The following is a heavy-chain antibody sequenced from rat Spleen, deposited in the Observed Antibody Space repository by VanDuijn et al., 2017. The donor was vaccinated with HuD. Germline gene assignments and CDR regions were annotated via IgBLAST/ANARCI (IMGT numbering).Heavy chain of an antibody. CDR3: TRDTMGITPFAY. CDR1: GFSLTSNG. CDR2: ISSGGST. J-gene: IGHJ3*01. Sequence: QVQLKESGPGLVQPSQTLSLTCTVSGFSLTSNGVSWVRQPPGKGLEWIAAISSGGSTYYNSALKSRLSISRDTSKSQVFLKMNSLQTEDTAIYFCTRDTMGITPFAYWGQGTLVTVSS. V-gene: IGHV2S12*01. D-gene: IGHD1-9*01.